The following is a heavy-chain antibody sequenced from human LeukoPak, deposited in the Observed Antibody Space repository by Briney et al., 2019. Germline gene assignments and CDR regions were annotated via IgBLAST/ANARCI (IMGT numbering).Heavy chain of an antibody. Sequence: QPGGSLRLSCAASGFIVSSNYMNWVRQAPGKGLGWVSVIYTDGSTYYADSVKGRFTISRDISRNTVHLQMNSLRAGDTAVYYCARDPHGYNSYFDYWGQGTLVTVSS. CDR1: GFIVSSNY. CDR2: IYTDGST. V-gene: IGHV3-53*01. J-gene: IGHJ4*02. D-gene: IGHD5-24*01. CDR3: ARDPHGYNSYFDY.